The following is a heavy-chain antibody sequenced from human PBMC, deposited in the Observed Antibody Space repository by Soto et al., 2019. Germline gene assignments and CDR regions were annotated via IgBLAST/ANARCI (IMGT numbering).Heavy chain of an antibody. D-gene: IGHD5-12*01. Sequence: QITLKESGPTLVKPTQTLTLTCTFSGFSLSTSGVGVGWIRQPPGKALEWLAFISWDDDKRYSPSLKSRLTITKDTSKDQVVLTMANMDPVDTATYYCARAVKIAMATIGKDGFDIWGQGTMVTVSS. CDR3: ARAVKIAMATIGKDGFDI. CDR1: GFSLSTSGVG. J-gene: IGHJ3*02. V-gene: IGHV2-5*02. CDR2: ISWDDDK.